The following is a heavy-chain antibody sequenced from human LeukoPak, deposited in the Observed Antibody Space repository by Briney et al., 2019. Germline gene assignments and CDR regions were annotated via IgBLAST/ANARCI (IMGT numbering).Heavy chain of an antibody. CDR1: SGSISTSNYY. V-gene: IGHV4-39*07. Sequence: SETLSLTCTVSSGSISTSNYYWGWVRQSPGKALEWIGNIFYSGSTYYSPSLKSRVTISLDTSRNQFSLKLSSVTAADTAVYYCARVGCSGGSCYRSRGAFDIWGQGTMVTVSS. CDR3: ARVGCSGGSCYRSRGAFDI. D-gene: IGHD2-15*01. CDR2: IFYSGST. J-gene: IGHJ3*02.